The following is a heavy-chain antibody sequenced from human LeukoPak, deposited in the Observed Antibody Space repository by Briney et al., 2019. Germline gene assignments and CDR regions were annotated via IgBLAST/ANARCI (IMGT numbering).Heavy chain of an antibody. D-gene: IGHD2-2*01. CDR3: ARDCSSTSCYGGFDY. CDR1: GFTFSSYS. V-gene: IGHV3-48*01. J-gene: IGHJ4*02. CDR2: ISSSSSTI. Sequence: GGSLRLSCAASGFTFSSYSMNWVRQAPGKGLGWVSYISSSSSTIYYADSVKGRFTISRDNAKNSLYLQMNSLRAEDTAVYYCARDCSSTSCYGGFDYWGQGTLVTVSS.